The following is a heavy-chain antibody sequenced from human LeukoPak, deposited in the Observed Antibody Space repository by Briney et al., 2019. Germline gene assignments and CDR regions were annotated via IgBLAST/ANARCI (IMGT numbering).Heavy chain of an antibody. CDR1: GGTFSSYA. J-gene: IGHJ4*02. CDR3: ARQPATMVRGVTEIDY. Sequence: SVKVSCKASGGTFSSYAISWVRQAPGQGLEWMGRIIPILGIASYAQKFQGRVTMTRDTSTSTVYMELSSLRSEDTAVYYCARQPATMVRGVTEIDYWGQGTLVTVSS. CDR2: IIPILGIA. V-gene: IGHV1-69*04. D-gene: IGHD3-10*01.